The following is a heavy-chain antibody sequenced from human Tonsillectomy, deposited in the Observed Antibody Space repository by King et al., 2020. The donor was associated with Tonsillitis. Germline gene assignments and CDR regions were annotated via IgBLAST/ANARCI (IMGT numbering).Heavy chain of an antibody. V-gene: IGHV4-39*01. D-gene: IGHD3-22*01. CDR3: ARIRGCGYSWFDP. J-gene: IGHJ5*02. CDR2: IYYSGST. Sequence: QLQESGPGLVKPSETLSLTCTVSGGSISSSSYYWGWIRQPPGKGLEWIGSIYYSGSTYYNPSLKSRVTISVDTSKNQFSLKLSSVTAADTAVYYCARIRGCGYSWFDPWGQGTLVTVPS. CDR1: GGSISSSSYY.